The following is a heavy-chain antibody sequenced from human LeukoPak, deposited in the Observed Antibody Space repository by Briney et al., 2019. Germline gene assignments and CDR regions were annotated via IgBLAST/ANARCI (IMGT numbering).Heavy chain of an antibody. D-gene: IGHD3-22*01. J-gene: IGHJ1*01. CDR3: AKGTFTYYYDSSGSRPEYFQH. CDR2: ISGSGGST. CDR1: GFTFSSYG. Sequence: GGSLRLSCAASGFTFSSYGMSWVRQAPGKGLEWVSAISGSGGSTYYADSVKGRFTISRDNSKNTLYLQMNSLRAEDTAVYYCAKGTFTYYYDSSGSRPEYFQHWGQGTLVTVSS. V-gene: IGHV3-23*01.